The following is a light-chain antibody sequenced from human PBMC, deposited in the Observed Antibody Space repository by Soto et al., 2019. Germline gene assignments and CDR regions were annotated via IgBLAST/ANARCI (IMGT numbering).Light chain of an antibody. CDR1: RSISTN. CDR2: SAS. CDR3: QQYNNWPPIT. V-gene: IGKV3-15*01. J-gene: IGKJ4*01. Sequence: EIVMSQSPPTLSVSPGERATLSCTASRSISTNVAWYQHKSGQAPRLLIYSASTRATGIPTRFSGSGSGTEFTLTISSLQSEDFAIYYCQQYNNWPPITFGGGTNVEIK.